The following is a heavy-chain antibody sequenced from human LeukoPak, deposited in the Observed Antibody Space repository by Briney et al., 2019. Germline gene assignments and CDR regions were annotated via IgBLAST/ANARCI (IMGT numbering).Heavy chain of an antibody. D-gene: IGHD3-16*01. J-gene: IGHJ6*02. V-gene: IGHV1-2*02. CDR2: LNPNSGKT. CDR3: TRDHNDYGGGSYLSQYYGMDV. Sequence: ASVKVSCKPSEYTFSDYYMHWVRQAPGQGLEWVGWLNPNSGKTNYAQKVQGRVTMTTDTSTSTAHMELRSLRSDDTAVYFCTRDHNDYGGGSYLSQYYGMDVWGQGTTVTVSS. CDR1: EYTFSDYY.